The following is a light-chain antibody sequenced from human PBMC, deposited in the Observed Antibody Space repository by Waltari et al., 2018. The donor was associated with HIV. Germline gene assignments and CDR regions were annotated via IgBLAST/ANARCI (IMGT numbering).Light chain of an antibody. J-gene: IGKJ2*01. CDR2: WGS. V-gene: IGKV2-28*01. CDR1: HRLHYSNGYNY. CDR3: WQALKAPNT. Sequence: EIGLSQSPLPLSVSPREAHPLPCMSRHRLHYSNGYNYLDWYLHKAWQCPQLLIYWGSTRASGVPDRFSGSGSGTDFTLKISRVEAEDVGVYYCWQALKAPNTFGQGTKLEIK.